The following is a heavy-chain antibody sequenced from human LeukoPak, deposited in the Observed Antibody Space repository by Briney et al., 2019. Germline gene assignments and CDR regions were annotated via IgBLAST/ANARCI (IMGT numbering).Heavy chain of an antibody. V-gene: IGHV1-2*04. CDR2: INPNSGGT. D-gene: IGHD1-26*01. CDR3: ARGIYGEPLDY. CDR1: GYTFTGYY. J-gene: IGHJ4*02. Sequence: AASVKVSCKASGYTFTGYYMHWVRQAPGQGLEWMGWINPNSGGTNYAQKFQGWVTMTRDTSISTAYMELSRLRSEDTAVYYCARGIYGEPLDYWGQGTLVTVSS.